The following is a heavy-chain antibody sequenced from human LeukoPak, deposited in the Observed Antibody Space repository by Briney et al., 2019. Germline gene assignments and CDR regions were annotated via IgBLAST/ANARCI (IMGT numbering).Heavy chain of an antibody. CDR3: ARDGPGPREERFNY. Sequence: SETLSLTCAVSGYSISAYSISAGSYWGWIRQPPGKGLEWIASIHHSGSTYYNPSFKSRVTISLDTSKNQLSLRLSSVTAADTAVYYCARDGPGPREERFNYWGQRTLVTVSS. CDR2: IHHSGST. CDR1: GYSISAYSISAGSY. J-gene: IGHJ4*02. V-gene: IGHV4-38-2*02.